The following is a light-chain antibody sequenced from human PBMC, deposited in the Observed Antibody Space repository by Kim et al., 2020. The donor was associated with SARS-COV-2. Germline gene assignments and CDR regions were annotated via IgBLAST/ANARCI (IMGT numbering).Light chain of an antibody. J-gene: IGLJ2*01. CDR3: QTWDSSTVV. Sequence: SYELTQPLSVSVSPGQTASITCSGDKLGEKYACWYQQKPGQSPVLVIYQDNNRPSGIPERFSGSNSGNTATLTISGTQAMDEADYYCQTWDSSTVVFGGGTQLTVL. CDR2: QDN. V-gene: IGLV3-1*01. CDR1: KLGEKY.